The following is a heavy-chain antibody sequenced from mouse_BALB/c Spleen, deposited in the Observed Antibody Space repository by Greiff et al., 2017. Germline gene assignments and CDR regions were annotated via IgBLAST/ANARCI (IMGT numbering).Heavy chain of an antibody. D-gene: IGHD1-2*01. CDR1: GYSFTSYW. CDR3: TSYGGNYYAMDY. V-gene: IGHV1-5*01. J-gene: IGHJ4*01. CDR2: IYPGNSDT. Sequence: EVQLQQSGTVLARPGASVKMSCKASGYSFTSYWMHWVKQRPGQGLEWIGAIYPGNSDTSYNQKFKGKAKLTAVTSASTAYMELSSLTNEDSAVYYCTSYGGNYYAMDYWGQGTSVTVSS.